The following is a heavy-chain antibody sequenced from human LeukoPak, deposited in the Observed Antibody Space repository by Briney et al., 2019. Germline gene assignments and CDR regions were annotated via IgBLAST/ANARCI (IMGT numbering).Heavy chain of an antibody. CDR2: INPSGGST. V-gene: IGHV1-46*01. D-gene: IGHD3-3*01. J-gene: IGHJ4*02. Sequence: GASVKVSCKASGYTFTSYYMHWVRQAPGQGLEWMGIINPSGGSTSYAQKFQGRVTMTRDTSTSTVYMELSSLRSEDTAVYYCARAWGILGVAIIGYFDYWGQGTLVTVSS. CDR1: GYTFTSYY. CDR3: ARAWGILGVAIIGYFDY.